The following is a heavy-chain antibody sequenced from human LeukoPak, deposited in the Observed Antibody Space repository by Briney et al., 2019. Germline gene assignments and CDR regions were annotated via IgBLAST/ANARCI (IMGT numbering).Heavy chain of an antibody. Sequence: GGSLRLSCAASGFTFSSYWMSWVRQAPGKGLEWVANIKQDGSEKYYVDSVKGRFTIPRDNAKNSLYLQMNSLRAEDTAVYYCARDLGDSYYYYMDVWGKGTTVTVSS. CDR1: GFTFSSYW. CDR2: IKQDGSEK. J-gene: IGHJ6*03. D-gene: IGHD3-16*01. CDR3: ARDLGDSYYYYMDV. V-gene: IGHV3-7*01.